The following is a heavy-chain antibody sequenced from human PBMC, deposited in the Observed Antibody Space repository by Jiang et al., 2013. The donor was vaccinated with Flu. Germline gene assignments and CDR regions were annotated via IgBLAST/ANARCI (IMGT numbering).Heavy chain of an antibody. CDR3: ARSGGYGYGRITYYFDY. CDR1: GDSVSSNSAA. V-gene: IGHV6-1*01. Sequence: TLSLTCAISGDSVSSNSAAWNWIRQSPSRGLEWLGRTYYRSKWYNDYAVSVKSRITINPDTSKNQFSLQLNSVTPEDTAVYYCARSGGYGYGRITYYFDYWGQGTLVTVSS. D-gene: IGHD5-18*01. CDR2: TYYRSKWYN. J-gene: IGHJ4*02.